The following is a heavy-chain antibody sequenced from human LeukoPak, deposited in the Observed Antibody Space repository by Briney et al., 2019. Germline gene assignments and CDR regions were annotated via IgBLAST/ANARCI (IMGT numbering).Heavy chain of an antibody. D-gene: IGHD3-16*02. J-gene: IGHJ4*02. CDR2: ISWNSGSI. V-gene: IGHV3-9*01. Sequence: GGSLRLPCAASGFTFDDYAMHWVRQAPGKGLEWVSGISWNSGSIGYADSVKGRFTISRDNAKNSLYLQMNSLRAEDTAVYYCARVAVITFGGVIDDYWGQGTLVTVSS. CDR1: GFTFDDYA. CDR3: ARVAVITFGGVIDDY.